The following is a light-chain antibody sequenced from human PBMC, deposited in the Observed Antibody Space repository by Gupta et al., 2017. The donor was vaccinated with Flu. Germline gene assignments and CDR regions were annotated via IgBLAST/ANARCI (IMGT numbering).Light chain of an antibody. CDR3: QKYNSAPNT. CDR2: AAS. V-gene: IGKV1-27*01. CDR1: QGISNY. J-gene: IGKJ2*01. Sequence: PSSLSASVGDRVTITCRASQGISNYVAWYQQKPGKVPKLLIYAASTLQSGVPSRFIGSGSGTDFTLTISSLQPEDVATYYCQKYNSAPNTFGQGTKLEIK.